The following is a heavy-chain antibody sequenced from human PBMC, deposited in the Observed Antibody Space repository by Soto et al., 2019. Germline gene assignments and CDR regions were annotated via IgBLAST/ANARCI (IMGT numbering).Heavy chain of an antibody. CDR2: ISWNSGSI. D-gene: IGHD2-2*01. J-gene: IGHJ6*03. V-gene: IGHV3-9*01. Sequence: GGSLRLSCAASGFTFDDYAMHWVRQAPGKGLEWVSGISWNSGSIGYADSVKGRFTISRDNAKNSLYLQMNSLRAEDTALYYCAKEGTYCSSTSCYEWGSIYYYYYMDVWGKGTTVTVSS. CDR1: GFTFDDYA. CDR3: AKEGTYCSSTSCYEWGSIYYYYYMDV.